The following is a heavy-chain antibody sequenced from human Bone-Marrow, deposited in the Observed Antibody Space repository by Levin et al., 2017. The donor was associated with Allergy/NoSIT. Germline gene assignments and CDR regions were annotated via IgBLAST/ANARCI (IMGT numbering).Heavy chain of an antibody. CDR3: ARGHYYGSGHNWFDP. D-gene: IGHD3-10*01. CDR2: ISSSGSTI. V-gene: IGHV3-11*01. CDR1: GFTFSDYY. J-gene: IGHJ5*02. Sequence: SCAASGFTFSDYYMSWIRQAPGKGLEWVSYISSSGSTIYYADSVKGRFTISRDNAKNSLYLQMNSLRAEDTAVYYCARGHYYGSGHNWFDPWGQGTLVTVSS.